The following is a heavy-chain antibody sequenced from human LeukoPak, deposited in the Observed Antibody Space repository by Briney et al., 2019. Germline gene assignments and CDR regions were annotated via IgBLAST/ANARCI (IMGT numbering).Heavy chain of an antibody. J-gene: IGHJ5*02. Sequence: GSLRLSCAASGFTFSDYYMSWIRQAPGKGLELVSYISSSGSTIYYADSVKGRFTISRDNAKNSLYLQMNSLRAEDTAVYCCARILRHIAAAVRSAWFDPWGQGTLVTVSS. D-gene: IGHD6-13*01. CDR2: ISSSGSTI. V-gene: IGHV3-11*01. CDR3: ARILRHIAAAVRSAWFDP. CDR1: GFTFSDYY.